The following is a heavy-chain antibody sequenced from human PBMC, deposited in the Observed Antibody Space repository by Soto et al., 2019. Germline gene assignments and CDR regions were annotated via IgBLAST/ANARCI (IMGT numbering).Heavy chain of an antibody. J-gene: IGHJ4*02. CDR1: GFTFSSYA. CDR3: AKDGGYGSGSYYSDD. D-gene: IGHD3-10*01. V-gene: IGHV3-23*01. CDR2: TSSSGGST. Sequence: EVRLLESGGGLVQPGGSLRLSCAASGFTFSSYAMSWVRQAPGKGLEWVSTTSSSGGSTYYADSVKGRFTISRDNSKNTFYLQMNSLRAEDMAVYYCAKDGGYGSGSYYSDDGGQGTLVTVSS.